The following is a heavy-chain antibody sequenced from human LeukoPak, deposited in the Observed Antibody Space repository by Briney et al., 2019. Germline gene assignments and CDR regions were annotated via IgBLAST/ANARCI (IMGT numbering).Heavy chain of an antibody. J-gene: IGHJ4*02. CDR1: GGSISSGGYY. Sequence: SETLSLTCTVSGGSISSGGYYWSWIRQHPGKGLEWIGYIYYSGSTYYNPSLKSRVTISVDTSKNQFSLKLSSVTAADTAVYYCATLQLRPWAFDFWGQGSLVTVSS. D-gene: IGHD1-1*01. V-gene: IGHV4-31*03. CDR3: ATLQLRPWAFDF. CDR2: IYYSGST.